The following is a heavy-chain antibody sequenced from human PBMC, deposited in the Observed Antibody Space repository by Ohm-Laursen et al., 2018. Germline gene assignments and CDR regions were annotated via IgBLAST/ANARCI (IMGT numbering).Heavy chain of an antibody. Sequence: GSLRLSCSASGFIFRSYAMTWVRQAPGKGLEWVSVIYSGGSTYYADSVKGRFTISRDNSKNTLYLQMNSLRAEDTAVYYCARGRGYSYGYAYWGQGTLVTVSS. CDR2: IYSGGST. CDR1: GFIFRSYA. J-gene: IGHJ4*02. D-gene: IGHD5-18*01. V-gene: IGHV3-53*01. CDR3: ARGRGYSYGYAY.